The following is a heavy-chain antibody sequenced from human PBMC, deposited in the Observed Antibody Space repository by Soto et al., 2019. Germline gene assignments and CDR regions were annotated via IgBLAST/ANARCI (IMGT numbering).Heavy chain of an antibody. D-gene: IGHD2-15*01. CDR3: ARDLHSGGKYWDFDI. V-gene: IGHV1-18*01. CDR1: GYTFTHYG. CDR2: INSFSGDT. Sequence: QVQLVQSGAEVKKPGASVKVSCKASGYTFTHYGITWVRQAPGQGLEWMGWINSFSGDTNYPQKLQVRLTMTTGTSTITVYMELRNLRSDDTAVYYCARDLHSGGKYWDFDIWGRGTLVTVSS. J-gene: IGHJ2*01.